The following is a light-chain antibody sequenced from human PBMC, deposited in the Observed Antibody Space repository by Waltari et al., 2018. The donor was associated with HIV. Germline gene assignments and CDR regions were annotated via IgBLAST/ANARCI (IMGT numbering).Light chain of an antibody. CDR3: SSYGDNNWVL. CDR1: SSDIGAYHS. Sequence: QSALTQPPSAAGSLGQSVTISCIGSSSDIGAYHSVSLFQQLPHNAPTLLLYEVTKRPSGVPDRFSGSRSGNTAFLTVSGLQPNDTAAYFCSSYGDNNWVLFGGGTNLTVL. V-gene: IGLV2-8*01. J-gene: IGLJ2*01. CDR2: EVT.